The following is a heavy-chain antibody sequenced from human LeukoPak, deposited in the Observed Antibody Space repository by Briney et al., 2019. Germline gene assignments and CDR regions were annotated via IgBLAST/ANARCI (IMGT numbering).Heavy chain of an antibody. J-gene: IGHJ6*03. D-gene: IGHD2-2*01. V-gene: IGHV3-53*01. Sequence: HPGGSLRLSCAASGFTVSGIYMSWVRQAPGKGLEWVSLIYSGGSAYYADSVKGRFTISRDNSKNTLDLQMNSLRAEDTAVYYCAKGTSWINPYYYMDVWGTGTTVTVSS. CDR3: AKGTSWINPYYYMDV. CDR1: GFTVSGIY. CDR2: IYSGGSA.